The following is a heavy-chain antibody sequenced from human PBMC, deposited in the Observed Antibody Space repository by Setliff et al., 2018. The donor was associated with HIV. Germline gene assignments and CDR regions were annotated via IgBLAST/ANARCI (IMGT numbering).Heavy chain of an antibody. CDR3: ARLSDTAMASFDS. J-gene: IGHJ4*02. CDR1: GGSISGSSYF. Sequence: SETLSLTCTVSGGSISGSSYFWGWIRQPPGKGLEWIGNIQHSGSTYYNPSLKSRVTISVDASKNQFSLKLDSVTAADTAVYYCARLSDTAMASFDSWGQGTLVTVSS. D-gene: IGHD5-18*01. CDR2: IQHSGST. V-gene: IGHV4-39*01.